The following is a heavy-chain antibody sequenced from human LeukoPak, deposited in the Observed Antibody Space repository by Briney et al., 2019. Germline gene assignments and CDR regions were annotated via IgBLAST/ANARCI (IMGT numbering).Heavy chain of an antibody. D-gene: IGHD1-26*01. Sequence: GRSLRLSCAASGFTFSSYAMHWVRQAPGKGLEWVAVISYDGSNKYYADSVKGRFTISRDNSKNTLHLQMNSLRAEDTAVYYCARAGQIIVGATSLDYWGQGTLVTVSS. CDR1: GFTFSSYA. CDR2: ISYDGSNK. J-gene: IGHJ4*02. V-gene: IGHV3-30-3*01. CDR3: ARAGQIIVGATSLDY.